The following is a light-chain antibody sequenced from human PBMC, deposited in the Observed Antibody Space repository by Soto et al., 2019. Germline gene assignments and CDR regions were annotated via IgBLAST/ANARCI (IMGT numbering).Light chain of an antibody. CDR2: AAS. V-gene: IGKV1-9*01. J-gene: IGKJ4*01. CDR3: QQVKAFLPLT. Sequence: DIQMTESPSSLYATVGDSVTITCRASQDISTHIAWYQQKPGTAPKVLIYAASTLESGVPSRFSGSGSGTDFTLTISSLQPEDFGTYYCQQVKAFLPLTFGGGTKVDIK. CDR1: QDISTH.